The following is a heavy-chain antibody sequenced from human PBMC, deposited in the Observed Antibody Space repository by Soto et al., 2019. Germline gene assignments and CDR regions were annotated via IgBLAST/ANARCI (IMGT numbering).Heavy chain of an antibody. CDR1: GGTFSSYA. CDR2: IIPISGTA. V-gene: IGHV1-69*13. CDR3: ARSQGSSTSLEIYYYYYYGMDV. J-gene: IGHJ6*02. D-gene: IGHD2-2*01. Sequence: SVKVSCKASGGTFSSYAISWVRQAPGQGLEWMGGIIPISGTANYAQKFQGRVTITADESTSTAYMELSSLRSEDTAVYYCARSQGSSTSLEIYYYYYYGMDVWGQGTTVTSP.